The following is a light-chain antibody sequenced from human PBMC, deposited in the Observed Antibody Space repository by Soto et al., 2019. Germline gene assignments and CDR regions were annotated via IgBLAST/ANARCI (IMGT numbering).Light chain of an antibody. J-gene: IGKJ1*01. Sequence: EIVLTQSPGTLSLSPGERLTLSCRASQSVTTSYVAWYQHKPGQAPRLLIYDASNRATGIPARFSGSGSGTDFTLTISSLEPEDFAVYYCQQRSNCPPYPFGHGTKVDI. CDR1: QSVTTSY. CDR2: DAS. V-gene: IGKV3-11*01. CDR3: QQRSNCPPYP.